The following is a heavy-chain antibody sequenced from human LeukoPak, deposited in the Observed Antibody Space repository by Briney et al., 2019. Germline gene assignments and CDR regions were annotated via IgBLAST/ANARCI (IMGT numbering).Heavy chain of an antibody. V-gene: IGHV4-34*01. Sequence: PSETLSLTCAVYGGSFSGYYWSWIRQPPGKGLEWIGEINHSGSTNYNPSLKSRVTISVDTSKNQFSLKLSSVTAADTAVYYCAGGYRPPSIAARRAPFDYWGQGTLVTVSS. CDR1: GGSFSGYY. CDR3: AGGYRPPSIAARRAPFDY. J-gene: IGHJ4*02. D-gene: IGHD6-6*01. CDR2: INHSGST.